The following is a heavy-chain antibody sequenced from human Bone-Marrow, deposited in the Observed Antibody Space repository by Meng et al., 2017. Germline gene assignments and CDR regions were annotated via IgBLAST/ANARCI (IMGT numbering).Heavy chain of an antibody. CDR2: INSDGSST. D-gene: IGHD2-15*01. CDR1: GFTFSSYW. V-gene: IGHV3-74*01. Sequence: EVQLVESGGGLVQPGGSLSLSCAAFGFTFSSYWMHWVRQAPGKGLVWVSRINSDGSSTSYADSVKGRFTISRDNAKNTLYLQMNSLRAEDTAMYYCAREVGGSGDYWGQGTLVTVSS. J-gene: IGHJ4*02. CDR3: AREVGGSGDY.